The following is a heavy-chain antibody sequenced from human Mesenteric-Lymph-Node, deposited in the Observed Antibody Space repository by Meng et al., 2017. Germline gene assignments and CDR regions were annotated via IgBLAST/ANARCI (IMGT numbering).Heavy chain of an antibody. J-gene: IGHJ3*02. D-gene: IGHD6-13*01. CDR3: AKMGIAAAGRDAFDI. Sequence: GGSLRLSCAASGFTFSDYYMNWVRQAPGKGLEWLSYISSSGNTIYYADSVKGRFTISRDNAKNSLYLQMNSLRAEDTALYYCAKMGIAAAGRDAFDIWGQGTMVTVSS. CDR1: GFTFSDYY. CDR2: ISSSGNTI. V-gene: IGHV3-11*01.